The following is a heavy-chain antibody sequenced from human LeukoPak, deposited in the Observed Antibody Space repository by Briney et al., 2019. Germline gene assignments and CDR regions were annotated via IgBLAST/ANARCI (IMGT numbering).Heavy chain of an antibody. Sequence: SETLSLTCTVSGGSISSHYWSWIRQPPGKGLEWIGYVYYSGSTNYNPSLKSRVTISVDTSKNQSSLKLSSVTAADTAVYYCARGRAVAGNPDAFDIWGQGTMVTVSS. CDR3: ARGRAVAGNPDAFDI. CDR1: GGSISSHY. V-gene: IGHV4-59*11. D-gene: IGHD6-19*01. J-gene: IGHJ3*02. CDR2: VYYSGST.